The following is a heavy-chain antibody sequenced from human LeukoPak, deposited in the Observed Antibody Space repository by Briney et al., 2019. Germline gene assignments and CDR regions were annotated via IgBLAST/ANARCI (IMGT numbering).Heavy chain of an antibody. CDR1: RFTFSSYA. CDR2: INGSGGST. D-gene: IGHD6-19*01. V-gene: IGHV3-23*01. J-gene: IGHJ3*02. CDR3: AKDHPRIAVADDAFDI. Sequence: GGSLRLSCAASRFTFSSYAMIWLRQAPGKGLEWVSSINGSGGSTCYADSVKGRFTISRDNSKNTLYLEMNILRAEDTAVYYCAKDHPRIAVADDAFDIWGQGTMVTVSS.